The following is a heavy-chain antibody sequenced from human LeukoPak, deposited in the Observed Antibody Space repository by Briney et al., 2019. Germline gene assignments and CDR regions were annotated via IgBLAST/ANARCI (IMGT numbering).Heavy chain of an antibody. J-gene: IGHJ4*02. Sequence: PGGSLRLSCVASGFSFSNYAMSWVRQAPGKGLEWVSLIIGSSGSTFHADSVKGRFTISRDKSKNTLYLQMNSLRAEDTAVYYCAKGGYDYVEIGYFDYWGQGTLVTVSS. CDR3: AKGGYDYVEIGYFDY. D-gene: IGHD5-12*01. V-gene: IGHV3-23*01. CDR2: IIGSSGST. CDR1: GFSFSNYA.